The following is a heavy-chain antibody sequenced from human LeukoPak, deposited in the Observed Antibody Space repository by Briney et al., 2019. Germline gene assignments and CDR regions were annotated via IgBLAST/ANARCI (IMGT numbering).Heavy chain of an antibody. Sequence: GGSLRLSCAASGFTFSSYEMNWVRQAPGKGLEWVSVIYSGGSTYYADSVKGRFTISRDNSKNTLYLQMNSLRAEDTAVYYCARSSTYYYYMDVWGKGTTVTISS. V-gene: IGHV3-66*01. CDR3: ARSSTYYYYMDV. CDR1: GFTFSSYE. J-gene: IGHJ6*03. CDR2: IYSGGST.